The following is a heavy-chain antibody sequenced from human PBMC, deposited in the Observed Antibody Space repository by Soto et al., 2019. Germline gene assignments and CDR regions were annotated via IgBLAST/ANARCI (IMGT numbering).Heavy chain of an antibody. V-gene: IGHV3-48*02. Sequence: GSLRLSCVASRLSFSAHSMTWFGQAPGKGLQWISYISSNSDKTYYADSVKGRFTVSRDNAKNALFLQMNSLRDDDTATYYCARLPKGSLVTAWGQGARVTVSS. J-gene: IGHJ4*02. CDR3: ARLPKGSLVTA. CDR2: ISSNSDKT. D-gene: IGHD2-21*02. CDR1: RLSFSAHS.